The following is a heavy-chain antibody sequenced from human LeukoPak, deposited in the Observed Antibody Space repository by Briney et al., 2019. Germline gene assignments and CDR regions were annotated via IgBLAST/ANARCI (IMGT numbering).Heavy chain of an antibody. Sequence: GGSLRLSCAASGFTFSDYGMHWVRQAPGKGLEWVAVISYDGSNKYYTDSVKGRFTISRDNSKNTLYLQMSSPRAEDTAVYYCAKDRTAGYDGLVDYWGQGTLVTVSS. CDR3: AKDRTAGYDGLVDY. V-gene: IGHV3-30*18. CDR1: GFTFSDYG. D-gene: IGHD5-12*01. J-gene: IGHJ4*02. CDR2: ISYDGSNK.